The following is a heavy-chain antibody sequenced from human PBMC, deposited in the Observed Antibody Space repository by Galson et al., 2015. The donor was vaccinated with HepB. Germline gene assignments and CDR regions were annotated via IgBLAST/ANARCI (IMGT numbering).Heavy chain of an antibody. J-gene: IGHJ4*02. CDR3: ARLSGDYGVNS. CDR1: GDLFSSYG. Sequence: SVKVSCKASGDLFSSYGLSWVRQAPGQGLEWMGKIVPVLDMTKYAQRFQDRVMFTADTSTSTAYMELTSLRSEDTAVYYCARLSGDYGVNSWGQGTLVTVSA. D-gene: IGHD4-23*01. V-gene: IGHV1-69*04. CDR2: IVPVLDMT.